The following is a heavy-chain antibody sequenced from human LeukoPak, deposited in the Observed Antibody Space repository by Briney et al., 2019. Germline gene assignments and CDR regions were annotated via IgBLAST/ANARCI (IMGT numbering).Heavy chain of an antibody. CDR3: ARRSAVAGTKYYYYYGMDV. CDR1: GGSISSYY. D-gene: IGHD6-19*01. Sequence: XXXLSLTCTVSGGSISSYYWSWIRQPPGKGLEWIGYIYYSGSTNYNPSLKSRVTISVETSKNQFSLKLSSVTAADTAVYYCARRSAVAGTKYYYYYGMDVWGQGTTVTVSS. CDR2: IYYSGST. V-gene: IGHV4-59*08. J-gene: IGHJ6*02.